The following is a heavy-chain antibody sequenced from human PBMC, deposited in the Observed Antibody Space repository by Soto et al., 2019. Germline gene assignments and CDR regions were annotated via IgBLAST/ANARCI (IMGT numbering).Heavy chain of an antibody. Sequence: GASVKVSCKASGYNFMPYGVNWVRQAPGQGLEWMGWISPWKGNTNYAQSFQGRVTMTTDTSTSTAYMELRSLTSDDTAVYYCARDLDPSGSYYTDYWSPGTLVTVSS. CDR2: ISPWKGNT. J-gene: IGHJ4*02. V-gene: IGHV1-18*04. D-gene: IGHD3-10*01. CDR3: ARDLDPSGSYYTDY. CDR1: GYNFMPYG.